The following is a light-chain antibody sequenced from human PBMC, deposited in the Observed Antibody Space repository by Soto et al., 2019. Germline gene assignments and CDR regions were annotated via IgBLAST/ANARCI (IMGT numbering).Light chain of an antibody. CDR2: GAS. Sequence: EIVMTQSPATLSVSPGEGATLSCRASQSVSSKLAWYQQKPGQAPRLLIYGASTRATGIPARFSGSGSGTEFTLIISSLQSEDFATYYCQQSYSIHPTFGPGTKVDIK. J-gene: IGKJ3*01. V-gene: IGKV3-15*01. CDR1: QSVSSK. CDR3: QQSYSIHPT.